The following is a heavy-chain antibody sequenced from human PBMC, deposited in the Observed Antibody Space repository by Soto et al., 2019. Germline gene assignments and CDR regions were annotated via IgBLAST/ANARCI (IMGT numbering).Heavy chain of an antibody. CDR3: ARGHCIVGSCYGPGYFQH. CDR2: ISSNNYYI. J-gene: IGHJ1*01. D-gene: IGHD2-15*01. Sequence: EVQLVESGGGLVKPGGSLRLSCAASAFSFSSYTMTWVRQAPGKGLEWVSSISSNNYYIYYADSVKGRFTISRDNANNSLYLQMNSRGGDDTAVYYCARGHCIVGSCYGPGYFQHWGEGPLVTGSS. CDR1: AFSFSSYT. V-gene: IGHV3-21*01.